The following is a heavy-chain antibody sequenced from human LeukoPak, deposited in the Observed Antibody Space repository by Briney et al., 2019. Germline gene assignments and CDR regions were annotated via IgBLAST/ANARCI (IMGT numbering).Heavy chain of an antibody. J-gene: IGHJ4*02. CDR3: ARGGWKPVDY. V-gene: IGHV3-7*05. CDR1: GFTFSNYW. Sequence: SGGSLRPSCAASGFTFSNYWMSWVRQAQGKGLEWVANIKYDGSEKYYVDSVKGRFTISRDNAKNSLYLQMNSLRPEDTAVYYCARGGWKPVDYWGQGTLVTVSS. D-gene: IGHD1-1*01. CDR2: IKYDGSEK.